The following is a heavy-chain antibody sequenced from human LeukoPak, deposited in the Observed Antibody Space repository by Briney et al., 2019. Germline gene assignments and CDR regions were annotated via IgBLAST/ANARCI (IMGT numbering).Heavy chain of an antibody. V-gene: IGHV1-18*01. CDR1: GYTFTSYG. Sequence: ASVKVSCKASGYTFTSYGISWVRQAPGQGLEWMGWIGAYNGNTNYAQKLQGRVTMTTDTSTSTAYMELRSLRSDDTAVYYCARDRYYDFWSGYYPFDYWGQGTLVTVSS. J-gene: IGHJ4*02. D-gene: IGHD3-3*01. CDR2: IGAYNGNT. CDR3: ARDRYYDFWSGYYPFDY.